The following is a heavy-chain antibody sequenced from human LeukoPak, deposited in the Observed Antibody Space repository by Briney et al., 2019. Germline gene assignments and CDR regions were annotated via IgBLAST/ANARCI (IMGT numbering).Heavy chain of an antibody. D-gene: IGHD6-13*01. J-gene: IGHJ4*02. Sequence: GGSLRLSCAASGFTFDDYAMHWVRQPPGKGLEWVSGISWNSGRIDYTDSVKGRSTISRDNAKNSLYLQMNSLRAEDTAFYYCAKSGAAAGTDFDYWGQGTLVTVSS. CDR1: GFTFDDYA. V-gene: IGHV3-9*01. CDR2: ISWNSGRI. CDR3: AKSGAAAGTDFDY.